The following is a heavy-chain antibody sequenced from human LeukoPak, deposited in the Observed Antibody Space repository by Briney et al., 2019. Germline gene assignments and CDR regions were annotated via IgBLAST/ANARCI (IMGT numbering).Heavy chain of an antibody. Sequence: SETLSLTCTVSSGSINRGCFYLSWVRQPPGKGLEWLGYIFSNGGTYYNPSLESRLSISGDSSKTQFSLRLTSVTAADTAVYYCARAERDYFGSGPFDLWRQRTLLTVSS. D-gene: IGHD3-10*01. CDR2: IFSNGGT. V-gene: IGHV4-31*03. CDR1: SGSINRGCFY. CDR3: ARAERDYFGSGPFDL. J-gene: IGHJ4*02.